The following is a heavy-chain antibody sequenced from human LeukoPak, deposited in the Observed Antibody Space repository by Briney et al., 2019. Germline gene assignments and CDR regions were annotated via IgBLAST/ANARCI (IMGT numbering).Heavy chain of an antibody. CDR1: GGSISSYY. CDR2: IYTSGST. J-gene: IGHJ6*03. V-gene: IGHV4-4*07. CDR3: AREGGAAAGYYYYYYYMDV. Sequence: SETLSLTCTVSGGSISSYYWSWIRQPAGKGLEWIGRIYTSGSTNYNPSLTSRVTMSVDTSKNQFSLKLSSVTAADTAVYYCAREGGAAAGYYYYYYYMDVWGKGTTVTVSS. D-gene: IGHD6-13*01.